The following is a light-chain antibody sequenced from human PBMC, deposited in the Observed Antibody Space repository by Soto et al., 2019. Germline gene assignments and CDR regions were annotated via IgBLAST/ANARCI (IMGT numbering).Light chain of an antibody. CDR3: SSFASTNTWV. V-gene: IGLV2-14*01. CDR1: SSDVGGYDH. CDR2: EVS. J-gene: IGLJ3*02. Sequence: QSALTQPASVSGSPGQSITISCTETSSDVGGYDHVSWYQQYPGKAPKLIIYEVSNRPSGLSNRFSGSKSGNTASLTISGLQSEDEADHYCSSFASTNTWVFGGGTKVTVL.